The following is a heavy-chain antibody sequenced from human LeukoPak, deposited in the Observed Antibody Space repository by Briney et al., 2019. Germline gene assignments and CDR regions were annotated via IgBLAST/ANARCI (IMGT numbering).Heavy chain of an antibody. Sequence: SETLSLTCTVSGGSISSYYWSWIRQPAGKGLEWIGRIYTSGSITYNPSLKSRVTISVDTSKNQFSLKLSSVTAADTAVYYCARSGYCSGGSCSFTNWFDPWGQGTLVTVSS. D-gene: IGHD2-15*01. CDR1: GGSISSYY. CDR2: IYTSGSI. J-gene: IGHJ5*02. CDR3: ARSGYCSGGSCSFTNWFDP. V-gene: IGHV4-4*07.